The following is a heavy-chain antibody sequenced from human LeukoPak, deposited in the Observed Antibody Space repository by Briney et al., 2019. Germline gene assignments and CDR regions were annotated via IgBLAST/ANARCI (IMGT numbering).Heavy chain of an antibody. V-gene: IGHV4-34*01. CDR2: INHRGSS. D-gene: IGHD2-15*01. Sequence: SETLSLTCAVYGGSFSAYFWNWIRQAPGKPLEYIGEINHRGSSHYNPSLKTRVTLSVDTSKKQFSLKLTSVTAADTAVYFCARGSSFDGYCSAGACDAGYYDSWGQGTPVTVSS. CDR1: GGSFSAYF. CDR3: ARGSSFDGYCSAGACDAGYYDS. J-gene: IGHJ4*02.